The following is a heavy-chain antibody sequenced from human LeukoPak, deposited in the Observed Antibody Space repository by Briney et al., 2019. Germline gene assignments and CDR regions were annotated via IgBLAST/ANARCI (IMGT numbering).Heavy chain of an antibody. CDR2: INPGNGHT. Sequence: ASVKVSCKASGYTFTSYIMHWVRQAPGQRLEWMGWINPGNGHTEYSQRFQGRVTITRDTSAYTGHMELSSLKSEDTALYYCARDLWAHPPGLNWGQGTLVTVSS. D-gene: IGHD1-1*01. CDR3: ARDLWAHPPGLN. J-gene: IGHJ4*02. CDR1: GYTFTSYI. V-gene: IGHV1-3*01.